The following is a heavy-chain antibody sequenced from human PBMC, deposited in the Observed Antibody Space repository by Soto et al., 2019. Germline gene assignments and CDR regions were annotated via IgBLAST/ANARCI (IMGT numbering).Heavy chain of an antibody. D-gene: IGHD3-3*01. Sequence: QVQLVESGGGLVKPGGSLRLSCAASGFIFSDYYMTWIRQAPGKGLVWLSCSSNRDRSTYYADAVKDRFVVSKDNAKNLVYLQINSLRAEDTAVYFCARAWKIEKFGVISMSKGLDVWGQGTKVTVSS. V-gene: IGHV3-11*01. CDR3: ARAWKIEKFGVISMSKGLDV. J-gene: IGHJ6*02. CDR2: SSNRDRST. CDR1: GFIFSDYY.